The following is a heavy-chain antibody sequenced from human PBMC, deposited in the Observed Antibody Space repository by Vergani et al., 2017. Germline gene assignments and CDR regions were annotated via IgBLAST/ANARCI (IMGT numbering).Heavy chain of an antibody. Sequence: QVQLVESGGGVVQPGRSLRLSCAASGFTFSSYGMHWVRQAPGKGLEWVAVVSYDGSNKYYADSVKGRFTISRDNSKNTLYLQMNSLRAEDTALYYCAKFPLNITTPDRGDFWGQGTLVTVSS. CDR2: VSYDGSNK. J-gene: IGHJ4*02. D-gene: IGHD1-1*01. V-gene: IGHV3-30*18. CDR3: AKFPLNITTPDRGDF. CDR1: GFTFSSYG.